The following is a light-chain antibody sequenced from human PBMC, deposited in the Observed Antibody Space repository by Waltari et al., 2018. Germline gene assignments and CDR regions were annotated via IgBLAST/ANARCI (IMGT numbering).Light chain of an antibody. CDR2: DAS. V-gene: IGKV3-11*01. Sequence: EIVLTQSPATLSLSPGERATRSCRTHQRISNYLAWYQQKPGQAPRPLISDASTRATGIPARFSGSGSGTDFTLTITSLEPEDVAVYYCQQRSNWLTFGGGTKVEIK. CDR1: QRISNY. J-gene: IGKJ4*01. CDR3: QQRSNWLT.